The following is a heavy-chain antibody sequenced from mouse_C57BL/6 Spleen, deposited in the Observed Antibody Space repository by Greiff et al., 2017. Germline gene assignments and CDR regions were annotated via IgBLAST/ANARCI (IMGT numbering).Heavy chain of an antibody. CDR1: GYTFTSYW. CDR3: AGGSSSGSFDY. V-gene: IGHV1-69*01. D-gene: IGHD1-1*01. Sequence: QVQLQQPGAELVMPGASVKLSCKASGYTFTSYWMHWVKQRPGQGLEWIGEIDPSDSYTNYNQKFKGKSTLTVDKSSSTAYMQLSSRTSEDSAVYYCAGGSSSGSFDYWGQGTTLTVSS. J-gene: IGHJ2*01. CDR2: IDPSDSYT.